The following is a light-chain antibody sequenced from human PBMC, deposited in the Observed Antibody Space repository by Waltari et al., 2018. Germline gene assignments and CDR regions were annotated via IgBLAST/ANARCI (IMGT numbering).Light chain of an antibody. V-gene: IGKV4-1*01. CDR2: WAS. CDR3: QQYYSSPFT. J-gene: IGKJ3*01. CDR1: QIVLFSSNTRNY. Sequence: DIVMTQSPDSLAVSLGERATINCKSSQIVLFSSNTRNYLAWYQQKPGQTPKLVLYWASTRESGVPDRFSGSGSATDFTLTISSLQAEDVAVYYCQQYYSSPFTFGPGTKLEIK.